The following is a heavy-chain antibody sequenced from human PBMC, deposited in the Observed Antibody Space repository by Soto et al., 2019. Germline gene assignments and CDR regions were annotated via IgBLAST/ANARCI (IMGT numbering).Heavy chain of an antibody. CDR1: GGSIRSSHTSTY. V-gene: IGHV4-31*03. CDR3: ARLDFRMNWFDP. D-gene: IGHD3-3*01. CDR2: IYYSGST. Sequence: PSETLSLTCSVSGGSIRSSHTSTYWSWIRQHPGKGLEWIGYIYYSGSTYYNPSLKSRVTISVDRSKNQFSLKLSSVTAADTAVYYCARLDFRMNWFDPWGQGTLVTVSS. J-gene: IGHJ5*02.